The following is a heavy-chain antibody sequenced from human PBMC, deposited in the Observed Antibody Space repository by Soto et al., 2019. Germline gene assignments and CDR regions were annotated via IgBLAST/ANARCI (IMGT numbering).Heavy chain of an antibody. CDR1: GGSISSSSYY. Sequence: QLQLQESGPGLVKPSETLSLTCTVSGGSISSSSYYWGWIRQPPGKWLEWIGSIYYSGSTYYNPSLKCRVTISVDTSKNQFSLKLSSVTAADTAVYDCFVVPATDDAFDIWGQGTMVTVSS. D-gene: IGHD2-2*01. CDR2: IYYSGST. J-gene: IGHJ3*02. V-gene: IGHV4-39*01. CDR3: FVVPATDDAFDI.